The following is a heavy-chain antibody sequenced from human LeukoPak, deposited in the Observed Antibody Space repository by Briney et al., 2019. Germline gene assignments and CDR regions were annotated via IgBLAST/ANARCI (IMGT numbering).Heavy chain of an antibody. CDR1: QFTFSRFA. CDR2: LSGSGTAT. J-gene: IGHJ6*03. CDR3: AKHLGSHSFLFYYMDV. Sequence: GGSLRLSCEASQFTFSRFAMSWIRQAPGTRLEWVSTLSGSGTATYYADSVKGRFTTSRDNSKDTLYLQMDNLRADDTAVYYCAKHLGSHSFLFYYMDVWGTGTSVIVSS. D-gene: IGHD2-21*01. V-gene: IGHV3-23*01.